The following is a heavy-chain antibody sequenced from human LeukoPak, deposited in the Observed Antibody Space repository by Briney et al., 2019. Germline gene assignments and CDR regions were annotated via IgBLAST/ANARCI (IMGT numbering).Heavy chain of an antibody. D-gene: IGHD6-13*01. V-gene: IGHV1-2*02. CDR3: ACDSSNEDTPGY. Sequence: ASVRASCKASGYTVTRYDMNWVRRAPRHRRGWMGWINPNSGGTNYAKKYQGRSTITRDTSISTAHMELSRLRSYDTAEYYCACDSSNEDTPGYWGEGTLVTVSS. J-gene: IGHJ4*02. CDR1: GYTVTRYD. CDR2: INPNSGGT.